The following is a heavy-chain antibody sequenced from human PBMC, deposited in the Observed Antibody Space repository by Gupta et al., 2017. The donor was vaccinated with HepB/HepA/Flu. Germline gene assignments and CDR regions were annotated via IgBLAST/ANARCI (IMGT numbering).Heavy chain of an antibody. V-gene: IGHV4-4*07. J-gene: IGHJ3*02. CDR2: IYTSGST. CDR1: GGSISSYY. Sequence: QVQLQESGPGLVKPSETLSLTCTVSGGSISSYYWSWIRQPAGKGLEWIGRIYTSGSTNYNPSLKSRVTMSVDTSKNQFSLKLSSVTAADTAVYYCARGNPYYYDSSGYPESDAFDIWGQGIMVTVSS. CDR3: ARGNPYYYDSSGYPESDAFDI. D-gene: IGHD3-22*01.